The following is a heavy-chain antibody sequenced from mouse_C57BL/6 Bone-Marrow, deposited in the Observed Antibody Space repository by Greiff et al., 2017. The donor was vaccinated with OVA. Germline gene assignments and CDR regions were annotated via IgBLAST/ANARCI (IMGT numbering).Heavy chain of an antibody. CDR2: ISSGGDYI. CDR3: TRDGSALRARAY. J-gene: IGHJ3*01. CDR1: GFTFSSYA. D-gene: IGHD2-12*01. V-gene: IGHV5-9-1*02. Sequence: EVQGVESGEGLVKPGGSLKLSCAASGFTFSSYAMSWVRQTPEKRLEWVGYISSGGDYIYYADTVKGRFTISRDNARNTLYLQMSSLKSEDTAMYYCTRDGSALRARAYWGQGTLVTVSA.